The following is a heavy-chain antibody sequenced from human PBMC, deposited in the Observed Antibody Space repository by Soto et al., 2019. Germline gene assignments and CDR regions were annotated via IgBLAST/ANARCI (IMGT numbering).Heavy chain of an antibody. V-gene: IGHV3-23*01. CDR3: AKDRLPDGIWTFDY. D-gene: IGHD3-9*01. J-gene: IGHJ4*02. CDR2: SIKNGET. Sequence: GGALILSGAASGFPLRTYTLNWVRPPPGKGLEWVSGSIKNGETYYTGSVKGRFTTSRDNSKNMVYIQMDRLRADDTALYYRAKDRLPDGIWTFDYWGQGTLVTVSS. CDR1: GFPLRTYT.